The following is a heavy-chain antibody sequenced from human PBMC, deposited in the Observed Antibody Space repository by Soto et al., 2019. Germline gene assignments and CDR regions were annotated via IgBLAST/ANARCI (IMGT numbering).Heavy chain of an antibody. D-gene: IGHD6-13*01. J-gene: IGHJ5*02. Sequence: QLQLQESGPGLVKPSETLSLTCTVSGGSISSSSYYWGWIRQPPGKGLEGIGSIYYSGSTYYNPSLKSRVTISVDTSKNQFSLKLSSVTAADTAVYYCARRKGYSSSWYPSTVRWFDPWGQGTLVTVSS. CDR2: IYYSGST. V-gene: IGHV4-39*01. CDR1: GGSISSSSYY. CDR3: ARRKGYSSSWYPSTVRWFDP.